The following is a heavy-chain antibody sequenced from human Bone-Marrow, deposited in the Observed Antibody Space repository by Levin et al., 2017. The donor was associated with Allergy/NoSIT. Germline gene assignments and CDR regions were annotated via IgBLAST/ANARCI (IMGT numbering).Heavy chain of an antibody. CDR1: GFVFRSYD. D-gene: IGHD4-23*01. J-gene: IGHJ4*02. CDR2: LWYDGSKK. Sequence: GGSLRLSCAASGFVFRSYDMHWVRQVPGKGLEWVAVLWYDGSKKYYEESVKGRFSISRDNSKSTLYLQMNSLRVEDTAMYYCARGIRVTCIHYFDYWGQGTLVTVS. V-gene: IGHV3-33*01. CDR3: ARGIRVTCIHYFDY.